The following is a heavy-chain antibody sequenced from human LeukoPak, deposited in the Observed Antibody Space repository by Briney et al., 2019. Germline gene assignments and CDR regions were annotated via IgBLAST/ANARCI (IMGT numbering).Heavy chain of an antibody. CDR2: INHSGST. D-gene: IGHD2-2*01. J-gene: IGHJ5*02. CDR3: ARGGRGHIVVVPAALWFDP. Sequence: SETLSLTCAVYGGSFSGYYWSWIRQPPGKGLEWIGEINHSGSTNYNPSLESRVTISVDTSKNQFSLKLSSVTAADTAVYYCARGGRGHIVVVPAALWFDPWGQGTLVTVSS. CDR1: GGSFSGYY. V-gene: IGHV4-34*01.